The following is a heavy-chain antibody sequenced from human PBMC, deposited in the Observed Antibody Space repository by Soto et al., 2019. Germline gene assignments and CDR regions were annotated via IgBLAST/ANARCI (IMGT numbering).Heavy chain of an antibody. D-gene: IGHD1-1*01. CDR1: GYTLTNYA. Sequence: QVQLVQSGAEVKKPGASVRISCKASGYTLTNYAIHWVRQAAGESLEWLAWIDPGSGNPTYSQKFQDRITLTRDFSASTFYMDLSSLTSGDTAVYFCTRDLKGGNPFDYWGQGTLVTVS. CDR2: IDPGSGNP. J-gene: IGHJ4*02. V-gene: IGHV1-3*01. CDR3: TRDLKGGNPFDY.